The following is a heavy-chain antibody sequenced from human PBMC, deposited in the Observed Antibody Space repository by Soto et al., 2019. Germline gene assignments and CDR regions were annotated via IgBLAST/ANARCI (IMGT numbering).Heavy chain of an antibody. D-gene: IGHD6-13*01. V-gene: IGHV3-23*01. CDR3: TKLRGIDMRDGMDV. CDR1: GFTFSCYA. Sequence: PGGSLRLSSAASGFTFSCYAMTWVRQAPGKGLEWVSTLSGSGDSTYYADPVKGRFTVSRDNSKNTLYLQMNGLRAEDTAVYYCTKLRGIDMRDGMDVWGQGTTVTVSS. J-gene: IGHJ6*02. CDR2: LSGSGDST.